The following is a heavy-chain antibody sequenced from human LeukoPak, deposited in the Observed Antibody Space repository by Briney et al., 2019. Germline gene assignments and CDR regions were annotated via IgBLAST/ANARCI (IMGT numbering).Heavy chain of an antibody. V-gene: IGHV3-23*01. D-gene: IGHD6-13*01. CDR1: GFTFGSYA. CDR2: IGGSGDSI. CDR3: AKSRLGIGYTSTWYPGDY. Sequence: GGSLRLSCAASGFTFGSYAMSWVRQAPGKGLEWVSAIGGSGDSIYYADSVKGRFSISRDNSKNTLYLQMNSLRAEDTAVYYCAKSRLGIGYTSTWYPGDYWGQGTLVTVSS. J-gene: IGHJ4*02.